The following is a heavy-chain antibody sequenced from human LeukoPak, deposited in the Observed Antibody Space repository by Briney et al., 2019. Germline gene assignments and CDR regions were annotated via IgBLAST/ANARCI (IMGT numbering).Heavy chain of an antibody. CDR1: GYTFTSYG. D-gene: IGHD6-13*01. J-gene: IGHJ4*02. V-gene: IGHV1-69*04. CDR3: ARAEDSSSWYRRV. CDR2: IIPILGIA. Sequence: ASVKVSCKASGYTFTSYGISWVRQAPGQGLEWMGRIIPILGIANYAQKFQGRVTITADKSTSTAYMELSSLRSEDTAVYYCARAEDSSSWYRRVWGQGTLVTVSS.